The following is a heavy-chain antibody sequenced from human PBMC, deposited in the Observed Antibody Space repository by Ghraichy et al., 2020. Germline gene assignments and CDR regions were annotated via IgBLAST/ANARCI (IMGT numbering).Heavy chain of an antibody. CDR2: ISGSGGST. D-gene: IGHD2-21*02. Sequence: GESLNISCAASGFTFSSYAMSWVRQAPGKGLEWVSAISGSGGSTYYADSVKGRFTISRDNSKNTLYLQMNSLRAEDTAVYYCAKGDRRGVTAQPDYWGQGTLVTVSS. CDR3: AKGDRRGVTAQPDY. V-gene: IGHV3-23*01. CDR1: GFTFSSYA. J-gene: IGHJ4*02.